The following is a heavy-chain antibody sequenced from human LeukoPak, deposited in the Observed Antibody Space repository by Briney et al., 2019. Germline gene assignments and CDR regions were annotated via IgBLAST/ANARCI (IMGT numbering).Heavy chain of an antibody. D-gene: IGHD6-6*01. CDR1: GGSISSYY. CDR2: IYYSGST. CDR3: ARSSSYYYYMDV. Sequence: SETLSLTCTVSGGSISSYYWSWIRQPPGKGLEWIGYIYYSGSTNYSPSLKSRVTISVDTSKNQFSLKLSSVTAADTAVYYCARSSSYYYYMDVWGKGTTVTVSS. V-gene: IGHV4-59*01. J-gene: IGHJ6*03.